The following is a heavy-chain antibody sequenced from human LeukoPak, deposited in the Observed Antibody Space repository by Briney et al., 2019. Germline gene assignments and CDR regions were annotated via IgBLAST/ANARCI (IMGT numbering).Heavy chain of an antibody. CDR2: IYPGDSDT. V-gene: IGHV5-51*01. Sequence: GESLKISCKGSGYSFTSYWIGWVRQMPGKGLEWMGIIYPGDSDTRYSPSFQGQVTISADKSISTAYLQWSSLKASDTAMYYCARLKMITFGGVIVGPFDYWGQGTLVTVSS. D-gene: IGHD3-16*02. CDR1: GYSFTSYW. J-gene: IGHJ4*02. CDR3: ARLKMITFGGVIVGPFDY.